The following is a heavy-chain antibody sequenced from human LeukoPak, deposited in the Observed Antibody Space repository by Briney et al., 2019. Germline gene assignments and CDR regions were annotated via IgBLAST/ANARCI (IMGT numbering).Heavy chain of an antibody. D-gene: IGHD7-27*01. Sequence: GGSLRLSCAASGFTFDDYAMHWVRQAPGKGLVWVSRINSGGSGTSYADSVEGRFTISRDNAKNTLYLQMNSLKGEDTAVYYCATSLGPLAEYWGRGTLVTVSS. V-gene: IGHV3-74*01. CDR1: GFTFDDYA. CDR3: ATSLGPLAEY. J-gene: IGHJ4*02. CDR2: INSGGSGT.